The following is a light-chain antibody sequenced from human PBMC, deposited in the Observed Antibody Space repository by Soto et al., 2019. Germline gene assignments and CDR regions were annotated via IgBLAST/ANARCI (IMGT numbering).Light chain of an antibody. J-gene: IGLJ2*01. V-gene: IGLV2-14*01. CDR1: SNDVGGYNY. CDR2: EVS. CDR3: NSYTDTSIPV. Sequence: QSALTQPASVSGSPGQSITISCTGTSNDVGGYNYVSWYQQHPGKAPKLILYEVSNRPSGISNRFSGSKSGNTASLTISGLQAEDEADYCCNSYTDTSIPVFGGGTKLTVL.